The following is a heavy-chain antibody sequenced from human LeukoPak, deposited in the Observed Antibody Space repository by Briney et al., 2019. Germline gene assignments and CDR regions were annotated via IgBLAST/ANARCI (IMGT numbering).Heavy chain of an antibody. J-gene: IGHJ5*02. CDR3: ARGIGSQLRSGWFDP. CDR2: IYSGGNT. V-gene: IGHV3-66*01. D-gene: IGHD3-3*01. CDR1: GFTVSSNY. Sequence: GGSLRLSCAASGFTVSSNYMSWVRQAPGKGLEWVSVIYSGGNTYYSDSVEGRFTMSRYNSKNTLYLQMNSLRAEDTAVYYCARGIGSQLRSGWFDPWGQGTLVTVSS.